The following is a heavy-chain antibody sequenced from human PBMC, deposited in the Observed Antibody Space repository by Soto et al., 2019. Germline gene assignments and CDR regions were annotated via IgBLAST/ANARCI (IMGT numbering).Heavy chain of an antibody. D-gene: IGHD2-2*01. CDR2: IYYSGST. Sequence: LSLTCTVSGGSISSYYWSWIRQPPGKGLEWIGYIYYSGSTNYNPSLKSRVTISVDTSKNQFSLKLSSVTAADTAVYYCARAQDIVVVPAALDVWGQGTTVTVSS. J-gene: IGHJ6*02. CDR1: GGSISSYY. CDR3: ARAQDIVVVPAALDV. V-gene: IGHV4-59*01.